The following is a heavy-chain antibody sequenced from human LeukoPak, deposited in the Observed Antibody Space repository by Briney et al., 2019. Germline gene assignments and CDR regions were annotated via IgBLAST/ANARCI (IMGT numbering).Heavy chain of an antibody. D-gene: IGHD3-3*01. Sequence: GGSLRLSCAASGFSFSSFSMNWVRQAPGKGLEWVSSISTTSSFIYYANSVKGRFTISRDNAQNSLYLQMNSLRAEDTAVYYCARGRFLEWFNNWFDPWGQGTLVTVSS. J-gene: IGHJ5*02. V-gene: IGHV3-21*01. CDR1: GFSFSSFS. CDR2: ISTTSSFI. CDR3: ARGRFLEWFNNWFDP.